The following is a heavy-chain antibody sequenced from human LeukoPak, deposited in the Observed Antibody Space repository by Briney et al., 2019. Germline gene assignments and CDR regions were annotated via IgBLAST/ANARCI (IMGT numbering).Heavy chain of an antibody. V-gene: IGHV3-33*01. CDR1: GFTFSSYG. D-gene: IGHD2-15*01. Sequence: GGSLRLSCAASGFTFSSYGMHWVRQAPGKGLEWVAVIWYDGSNKYYADSVKGRFTISRDNSKNTLYLQMNSLRAEDTAVYYCARVDIVVVVAANKPGSGVYFDYWGQGTLVTVSS. J-gene: IGHJ4*02. CDR3: ARVDIVVVVAANKPGSGVYFDY. CDR2: IWYDGSNK.